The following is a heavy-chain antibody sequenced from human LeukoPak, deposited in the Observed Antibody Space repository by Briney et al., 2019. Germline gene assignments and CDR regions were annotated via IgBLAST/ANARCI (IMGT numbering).Heavy chain of an antibody. J-gene: IGHJ6*02. Sequence: PGGSLRLSCAASGFTVSSNYMSWVRQAPGKGLEWVSVIYSGGSTYYADSVKGRFTISRDNSKNTLYLQMNSLRAEDTAVCYCARGVAGLYYYGMDVWGQGITVTVSS. CDR2: IYSGGST. D-gene: IGHD3-3*01. CDR1: GFTVSSNY. CDR3: ARGVAGLYYYGMDV. V-gene: IGHV3-53*01.